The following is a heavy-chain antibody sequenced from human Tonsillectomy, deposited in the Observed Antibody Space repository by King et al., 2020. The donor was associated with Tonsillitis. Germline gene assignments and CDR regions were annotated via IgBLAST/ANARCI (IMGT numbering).Heavy chain of an antibody. V-gene: IGHV4-39*01. CDR2: IYYNGST. CDR3: TRMDYYDNNAYSGVFFDH. Sequence: QLQESGPGLVKPSETLCLTCTVSGGSISSRSYYWGWIRQPPGKGLEWIGDIYYNGSTYYNPSLKSRVTISVDTSKNQFSLKLSSVTAADTAVYYCTRMDYYDNNAYSGVFFDHWGQGTLVTVSS. CDR1: GGSISSRSYY. D-gene: IGHD3-22*01. J-gene: IGHJ4*02.